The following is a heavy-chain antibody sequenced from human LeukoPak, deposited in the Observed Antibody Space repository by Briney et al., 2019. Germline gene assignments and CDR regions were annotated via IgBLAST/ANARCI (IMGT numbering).Heavy chain of an antibody. CDR2: VSYDGINK. D-gene: IGHD4-17*01. CDR1: GYTFSSYA. CDR3: AKDLDHDYDDYGLDY. Sequence: GGSLRLSCAASGYTFSSYAIHWVRQAPGKGLEWVALVSYDGINKYYADSVKGRFTISRDNSKNTLYLQMNSLRAEDTAVYSCAKDLDHDYDDYGLDYWGQGTLVTVSS. J-gene: IGHJ4*02. V-gene: IGHV3-30*18.